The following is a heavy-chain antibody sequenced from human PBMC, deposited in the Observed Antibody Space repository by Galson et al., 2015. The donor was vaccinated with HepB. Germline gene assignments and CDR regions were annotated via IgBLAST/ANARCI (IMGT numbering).Heavy chain of an antibody. CDR2: IWYDGSNK. CDR1: GFTFSSYG. J-gene: IGHJ6*02. Sequence: LRLSCAASGFTFSSYGMHWVRQAPGKGLEWVAVIWYDGSNKYYADSVKGRFTISRDNSKNTLYLQMNSLRAEDTAVYYCARDGAHVRFLEWLPNPRGYGMDVWGQGTTVTVSS. D-gene: IGHD3-3*01. CDR3: ARDGAHVRFLEWLPNPRGYGMDV. V-gene: IGHV3-33*08.